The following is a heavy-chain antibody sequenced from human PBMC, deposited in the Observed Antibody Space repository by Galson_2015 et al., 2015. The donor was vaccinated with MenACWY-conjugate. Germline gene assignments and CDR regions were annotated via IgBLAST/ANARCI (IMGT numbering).Heavy chain of an antibody. V-gene: IGHV3-74*01. J-gene: IGHJ6*02. CDR1: GLTFSNYW. CDR3: AKGGFYYFYGMDV. Sequence: SLRLSCAASGLTFSNYWMHWVRQAPGKGLVWVSRINSDGSSINYADSVKGRFTISRDNSKNTLYLQMNSLRAEDTALYYCAKGGFYYFYGMDVWGQGTTVTVSS. CDR2: INSDGSSI.